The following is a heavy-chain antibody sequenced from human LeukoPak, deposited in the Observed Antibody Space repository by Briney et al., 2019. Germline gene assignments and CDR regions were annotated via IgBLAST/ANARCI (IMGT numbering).Heavy chain of an antibody. D-gene: IGHD6-19*01. CDR2: IKQDGSEK. CDR1: GFTFSGHW. Sequence: PGGSLRLSCLASGFTFSGHWMSWVRQAPGKGLEWVANIKQDGSEKYYVDSVKGGFTIYRDNTKNSLFLQMNSLRAEDTAVYYCAREPHIAVVTHFDYWGQGTLVTVSS. V-gene: IGHV3-7*01. CDR3: AREPHIAVVTHFDY. J-gene: IGHJ4*02.